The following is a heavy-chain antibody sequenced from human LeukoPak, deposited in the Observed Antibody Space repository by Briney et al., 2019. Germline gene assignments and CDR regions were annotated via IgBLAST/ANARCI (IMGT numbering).Heavy chain of an antibody. D-gene: IGHD6-13*01. CDR3: ARDPSNSWLYYYYYYMDV. CDR1: GFTFSSYW. J-gene: IGHJ6*03. CDR2: IKQDGSEK. Sequence: PGGSLRLSCAASGFTFSSYWMSWVRQAPGKGLEWVANIKQDGSEKYYVDSVKGRFTISRDNAKNSLYLQMNSLRAEDTAVYYCARDPSNSWLYYYYYYMDVWGKGTTVTVSS. V-gene: IGHV3-7*01.